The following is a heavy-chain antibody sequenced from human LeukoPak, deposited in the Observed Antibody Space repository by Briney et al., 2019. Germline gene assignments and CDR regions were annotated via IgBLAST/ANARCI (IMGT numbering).Heavy chain of an antibody. CDR3: ATYSSSSGVGY. CDR2: IYYSGST. D-gene: IGHD6-6*01. J-gene: IGHJ4*02. Sequence: PSETLSLTCSVSGGSISSYYWSWIRQPPGEGLEWIGYIYYSGSTNYNPSLKSRVTISVDTSKNQFSLKLTSVTAADTAVYYCATYSSSSGVGYWGQGTLVTVSS. CDR1: GGSISSYY. V-gene: IGHV4-59*01.